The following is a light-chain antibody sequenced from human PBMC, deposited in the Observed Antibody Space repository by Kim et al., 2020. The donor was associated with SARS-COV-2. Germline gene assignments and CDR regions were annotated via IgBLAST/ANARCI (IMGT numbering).Light chain of an antibody. CDR3: TSRDSSGNHWV. J-gene: IGLJ3*02. CDR1: SLRSYY. Sequence: SELTQDPAVSVALGQTVRITCQGDSLRSYYASWYQQKPGQAPVLVIYGKNNRPSGIPDRFSSSSSGNTASLTITGAQAEDEADYSCTSRDSSGNHWVFG. V-gene: IGLV3-19*01. CDR2: GKN.